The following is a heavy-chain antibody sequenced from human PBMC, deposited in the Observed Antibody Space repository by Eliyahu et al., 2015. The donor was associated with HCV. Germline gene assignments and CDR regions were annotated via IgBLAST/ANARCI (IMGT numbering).Heavy chain of an antibody. V-gene: IGHV4-59*01. CDR3: ARGRSWFDP. J-gene: IGHJ5*02. CDR2: IYYSGST. Sequence: QVQLQESGPGLVKPSETLSLTCTVSGGSISSYYWSWIRQPPGKGLEWIGYIYYSGSTQQQPPPQSPLTISVDTSKNQFSLKLSSVTAADTAVYYCARGRSWFDPWGQGTLVTVSS. CDR1: GGSISSYY.